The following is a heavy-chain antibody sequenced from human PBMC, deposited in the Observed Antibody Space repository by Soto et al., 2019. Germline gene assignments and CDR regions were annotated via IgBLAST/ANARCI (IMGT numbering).Heavy chain of an antibody. J-gene: IGHJ6*02. CDR2: INPSGGST. CDR3: ARVVCGGDCYSLGRSGMDV. Sequence: ASVKVSCKASGYTFTSYYMHWVRQAPGQGLEWMGIINPSGGSTSYAQKFQGRVTMTRDTSTSTVYMELSSLRSEDTAVYYCARVVCGGDCYSLGRSGMDVWGQGTTVTVSS. D-gene: IGHD2-21*02. V-gene: IGHV1-46*01. CDR1: GYTFTSYY.